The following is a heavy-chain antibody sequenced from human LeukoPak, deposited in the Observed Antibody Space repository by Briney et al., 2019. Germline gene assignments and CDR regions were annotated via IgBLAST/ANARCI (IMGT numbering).Heavy chain of an antibody. V-gene: IGHV4-34*01. Sequence: PSETLSLTCAVYGGSFSGHYWTWIRQPPGKGLEWIGEINHSGSTTYNPSLNSRVPISVDTSKNQFSLRLSSVTAADTAVYYCARPRYGSGSLDSWGQGTLVTVSS. J-gene: IGHJ4*02. CDR3: ARPRYGSGSLDS. D-gene: IGHD3-10*01. CDR2: INHSGST. CDR1: GGSFSGHY.